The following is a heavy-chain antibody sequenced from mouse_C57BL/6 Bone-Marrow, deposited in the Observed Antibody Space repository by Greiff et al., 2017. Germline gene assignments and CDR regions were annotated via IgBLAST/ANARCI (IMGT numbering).Heavy chain of an antibody. Sequence: QVQLKQSGAELARPGASVKLSCKASGYTFTSYGISWVKQRTGQGLEWIGEIYPRSGNTYYNEKFKGKATLTADKSSSTAYMELRSLPSEDSAVYFCGSGSGYVGSYAMEYWGQGTSVTVSA. V-gene: IGHV1-81*01. CDR3: GSGSGYVGSYAMEY. CDR1: GYTFTSYG. D-gene: IGHD3-2*02. CDR2: IYPRSGNT. J-gene: IGHJ4*01.